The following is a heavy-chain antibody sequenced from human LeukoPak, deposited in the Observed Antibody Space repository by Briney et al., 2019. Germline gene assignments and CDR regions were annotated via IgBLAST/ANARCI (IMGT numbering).Heavy chain of an antibody. J-gene: IGHJ3*02. V-gene: IGHV3-23*01. D-gene: IGHD5-18*01. CDR3: AKGGYFSYDM. CDR1: GFTFSTYD. CDR2: ISGTHAGRQGTT. Sequence: QPGRSLRLSCAASGFTFSTYDMSWVRQTPGKGLEWVSAISGTHAGRQGTTYYADSVKGRFTISRDDSKNTLYLQMHSLRAEDTAIYFCAKGGYFSYDMWGQGTKVTVSP.